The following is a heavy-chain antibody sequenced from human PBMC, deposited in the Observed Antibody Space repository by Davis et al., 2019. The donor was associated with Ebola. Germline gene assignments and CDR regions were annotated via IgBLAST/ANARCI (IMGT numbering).Heavy chain of an antibody. CDR2: ISGSGGST. CDR1: GFTFSSYA. J-gene: IGHJ6*02. CDR3: ARVTENGMDV. Sequence: GGSLRLSCAASGFTFSSYAMSWVRQAPGKGLEWVSAISGSGGSTYYADSVKGRFTISRDNSKNTLYLQMTSLTAEDTAVYFCARVTENGMDVWGPGTTVTVSS. D-gene: IGHD2-8*01. V-gene: IGHV3-23*01.